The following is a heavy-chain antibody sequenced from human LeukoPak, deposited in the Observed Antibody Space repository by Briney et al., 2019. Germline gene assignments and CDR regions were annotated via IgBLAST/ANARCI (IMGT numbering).Heavy chain of an antibody. J-gene: IGHJ6*02. Sequence: SETLSLICTVSGGSTSSSGYFCDWIRQPPGQGLEWIGSASYGGTTYFNPSLKSRITMSVDTSKTHFSLNLYSVTAADTAVYYCARRGTYSPAGLDVWGQGTTVTVSS. CDR2: ASYGGTT. CDR3: ARRGTYSPAGLDV. D-gene: IGHD1-26*01. V-gene: IGHV4-39*02. CDR1: GGSTSSSGYF.